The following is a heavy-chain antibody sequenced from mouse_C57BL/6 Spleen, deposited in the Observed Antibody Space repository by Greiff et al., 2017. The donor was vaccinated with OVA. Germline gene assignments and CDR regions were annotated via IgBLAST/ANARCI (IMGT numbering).Heavy chain of an antibody. V-gene: IGHV5-12*01. CDR3: ATGYDAWFAY. CDR1: GFTFSDYY. D-gene: IGHD2-3*01. J-gene: IGHJ3*01. CDR2: ISNGGGST. Sequence: EVMLVESGGGLVQPGGSLKLSCAASGFTFSDYYMYWVRQTPEKRLEWVAYISNGGGSTYYPDTVKGRFTISRDNAKNTLYLQMSRLKSEDTAMYYCATGYDAWFAYWGQGTLVTVSA.